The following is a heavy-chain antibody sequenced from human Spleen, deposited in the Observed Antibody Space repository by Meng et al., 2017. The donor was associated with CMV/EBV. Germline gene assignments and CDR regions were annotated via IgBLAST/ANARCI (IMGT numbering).Heavy chain of an antibody. V-gene: IGHV7-4-1*02. CDR2: INTNNAIP. Sequence: KASGYTFTSYALSGVQQAPGQGLEWMGWINTNNAIPTYAQGFTERFVFSLDTSVSTTYLQISSLKAEDTAVYYCARVHSSGYYGPNDYWGQGTLVTVSS. J-gene: IGHJ4*02. CDR1: GYTFTSYA. D-gene: IGHD3-22*01. CDR3: ARVHSSGYYGPNDY.